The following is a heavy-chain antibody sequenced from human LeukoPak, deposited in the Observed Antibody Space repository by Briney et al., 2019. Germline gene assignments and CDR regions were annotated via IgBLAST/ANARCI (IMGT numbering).Heavy chain of an antibody. Sequence: SETLSLTCTVSGGSISSGGYYWSWIRQHPGKGLEWIGYIYYSGSTNYNPSLKSRVTISVDTSKNQFSLKLSSVTAADTAVYYCARVRPFYYYYGMDVWGQGTTVTVSS. J-gene: IGHJ6*02. CDR2: IYYSGST. CDR1: GGSISSGGYY. CDR3: ARVRPFYYYYGMDV. V-gene: IGHV4-61*08.